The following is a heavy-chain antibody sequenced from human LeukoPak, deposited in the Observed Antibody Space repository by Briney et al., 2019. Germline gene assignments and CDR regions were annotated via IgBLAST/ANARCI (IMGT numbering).Heavy chain of an antibody. CDR2: ISAYNGIT. V-gene: IGHV1-18*01. D-gene: IGHD6-6*01. CDR1: GYTFTSYG. CDR3: ARDRSSSSY. Sequence: ASVKVSCKASGYTFTSYGISWVRQAPGQGLEWMGWISAYNGITNYAQKFQGRVTMTTDTSTSTAYMELRSMTSDDSAVYYCARDRSSSSYWGQGTLVTVSS. J-gene: IGHJ4*02.